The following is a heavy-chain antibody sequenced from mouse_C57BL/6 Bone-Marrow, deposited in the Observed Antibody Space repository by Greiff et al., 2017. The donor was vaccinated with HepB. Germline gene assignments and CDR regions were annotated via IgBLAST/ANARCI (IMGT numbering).Heavy chain of an antibody. J-gene: IGHJ2*01. Sequence: EVQLVESGGDLVKPGGSLKLSCAASGFTFSSYGMSWVRQTPDKRLEWVATISSGGSYTYYPDSVKGRFTISRDNAKNTLYLQMSSLKSEDTAMYYCARRLYINYEKDYWGQGTTLTVSS. CDR2: ISSGGSYT. V-gene: IGHV5-6*01. D-gene: IGHD2-5*01. CDR1: GFTFSSYG. CDR3: ARRLYINYEKDY.